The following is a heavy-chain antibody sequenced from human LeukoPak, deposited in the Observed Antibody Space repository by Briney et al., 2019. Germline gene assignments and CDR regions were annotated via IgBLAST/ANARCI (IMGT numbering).Heavy chain of an antibody. CDR3: ARRVGYDSSGYEFDY. Sequence: PSETLSLTCTVSGGSISSYYWSWIRQPPGKGLEWIGSIYHSGSTYYNPSLKSRVTVSVDTSKNQFSLKLSSVTAADTAVYYCARRVGYDSSGYEFDYWGQGTLVTVSS. D-gene: IGHD3-22*01. CDR1: GGSISSYY. V-gene: IGHV4-59*01. J-gene: IGHJ4*02. CDR2: IYHSGST.